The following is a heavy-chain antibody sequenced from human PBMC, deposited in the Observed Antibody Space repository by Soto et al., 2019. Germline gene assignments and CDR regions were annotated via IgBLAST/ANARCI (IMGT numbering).Heavy chain of an antibody. V-gene: IGHV1-69*13. CDR2: IIPISGTA. Sequence: SVKVSCKASGGTFSSYAISWVRQAPGQGPEWMGGIIPISGTANYAQKFQGRVTITADESTSTAYMELSSLRSEDTAVYYCARMYGGYENYGMDVWGQGTTVTVSS. CDR1: GGTFSSYA. CDR3: ARMYGGYENYGMDV. J-gene: IGHJ6*02. D-gene: IGHD5-12*01.